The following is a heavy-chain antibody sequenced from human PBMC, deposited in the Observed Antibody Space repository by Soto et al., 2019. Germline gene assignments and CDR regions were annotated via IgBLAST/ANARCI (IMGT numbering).Heavy chain of an antibody. Sequence: HPGGSLRLSCAASGFTFSSYAMSWVRQAPGKGLEWVSAISGSGGSTYYADSVKGRFTISRDNSKNTLYLQMNSLRAEDTAVYYCAKDERFLEWFGVVWGKGTKVTVSS. CDR3: AKDERFLEWFGVV. CDR2: ISGSGGST. D-gene: IGHD3-3*01. CDR1: GFTFSSYA. V-gene: IGHV3-23*01. J-gene: IGHJ6*04.